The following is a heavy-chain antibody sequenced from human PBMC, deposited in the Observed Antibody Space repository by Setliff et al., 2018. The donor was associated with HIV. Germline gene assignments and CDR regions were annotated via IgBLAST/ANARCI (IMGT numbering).Heavy chain of an antibody. Sequence: GGSLRLSCAASGFTFRSFDMYWVRQATGKGPEWVASIGTLGDTYYPDSVKGRFSISRENDKNSLYLHMNGLRAGDTAVYFCARAGRRHYYGSGSYAVFDYWSQGIVVTVSS. V-gene: IGHV3-13*01. CDR2: IGTLGDT. CDR1: GFTFRSFD. D-gene: IGHD3-10*01. CDR3: ARAGRRHYYGSGSYAVFDY. J-gene: IGHJ4*02.